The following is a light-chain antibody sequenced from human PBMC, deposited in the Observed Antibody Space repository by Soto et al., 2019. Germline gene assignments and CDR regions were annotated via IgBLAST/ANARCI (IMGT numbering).Light chain of an antibody. CDR2: DVT. V-gene: IGLV2-11*01. J-gene: IGLJ1*01. CDR1: SSDVGGYDY. CDR3: CSYAGTYTFYV. Sequence: QSVLTQPRSVSGSPGQSVTISCTGTSSDVGGYDYVSWYQQHPGKAPKLMIYDVTKRPSGVPDRFSGSRSGNTASLTISGLQAEDDADYYCCSYAGTYTFYVFGTGTKVIVL.